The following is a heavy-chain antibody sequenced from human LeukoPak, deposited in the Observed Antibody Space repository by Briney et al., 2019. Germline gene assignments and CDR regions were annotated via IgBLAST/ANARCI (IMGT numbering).Heavy chain of an antibody. CDR3: AKDIYYDSSGYY. J-gene: IGHJ4*02. Sequence: PGGSLRLSCAASGFTVSSNYMSWVRQAPGKGLEWVSVIYSGGSTYYADSVKGRFTISRDNSKSTLCLQMNSLRAEDTAVYYCAKDIYYDSSGYYWGQGTLVTVSS. CDR2: IYSGGST. CDR1: GFTVSSNY. V-gene: IGHV3-53*01. D-gene: IGHD3-22*01.